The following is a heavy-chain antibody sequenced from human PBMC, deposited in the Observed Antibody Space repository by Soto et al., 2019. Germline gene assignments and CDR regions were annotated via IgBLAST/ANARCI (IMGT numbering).Heavy chain of an antibody. J-gene: IGHJ4*02. CDR3: ATVPQGRYAGSFWHPFDH. CDR1: GFTFNTYA. CDR2: VAYDGRNQ. Sequence: QVQLVESGGGVVQPGRSLRLSCSASGFTFNTYAMHWVRQAPGKGLEWVAVVAYDGRNQYYTNSVKGRFTISRDNSENTLYLLMDSLRPEDTAVYYCATVPQGRYAGSFWHPFDHWGQGTLVIVSS. D-gene: IGHD3-10*01. V-gene: IGHV3-30*04.